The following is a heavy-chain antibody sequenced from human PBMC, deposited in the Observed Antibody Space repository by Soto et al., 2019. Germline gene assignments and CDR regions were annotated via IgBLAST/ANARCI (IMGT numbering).Heavy chain of an antibody. CDR3: ARSGVTGIVIPSHWFDP. CDR1: GDSIGGVGY. J-gene: IGHJ5*02. V-gene: IGHV4-31*03. D-gene: IGHD2-21*02. CDR2: ISSSGST. Sequence: TSETLSLTCTVSGDSIGGVGYWSWIRQFPGRGLEWIGCISSSGSTYYNPALNNRISLSLDTSQNQFSLKLLSVTAADTAIYYCARSGVTGIVIPSHWFDPWRQGTLLTVSS.